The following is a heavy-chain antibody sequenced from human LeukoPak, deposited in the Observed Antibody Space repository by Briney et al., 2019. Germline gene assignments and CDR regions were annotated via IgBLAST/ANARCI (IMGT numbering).Heavy chain of an antibody. J-gene: IGHJ4*02. D-gene: IGHD3-22*01. CDR1: GFTFSSYG. CDR2: ISYDGSNK. CDR3: AKARYYDRSGPDY. V-gene: IGHV3-30*18. Sequence: GGSLRLSCAASGFTFSSYGMHWVRQAPGKGLEWVAVISYDGSNKYYADSVKGRFTISRDNSKNTLYLQMNSLRAEDTAVYYCAKARYYDRSGPDYWGQGTLVTVSS.